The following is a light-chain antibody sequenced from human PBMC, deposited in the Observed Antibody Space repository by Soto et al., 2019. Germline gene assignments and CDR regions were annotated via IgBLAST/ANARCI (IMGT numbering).Light chain of an antibody. CDR1: QSVSNN. V-gene: IGKV3-20*01. CDR3: QEYGSSSWQ. CDR2: GAS. Sequence: EILVTHSPVTLSVSPLYIATLSFRAWQSVSNNLAWYEQRPGQAPRLLIYGASTRATGIPARFSGSGVGTAFTLTSSRLEPEDFVVYYCQEYGSSSWQFGQGTKVDIK. J-gene: IGKJ1*01.